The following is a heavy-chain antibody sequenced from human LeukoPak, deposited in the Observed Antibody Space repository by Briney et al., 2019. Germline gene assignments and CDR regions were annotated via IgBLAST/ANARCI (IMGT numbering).Heavy chain of an antibody. Sequence: GGTLSLSCAASRCSISSYDMHSVRQAPGKGLEWVAVISYDGSNKFYADSVKGRFTISRDNSKSRLYLQMNSLRAEDTAVYYCAKLGYSSGWYGFPIDAFVFRRQGTMVTVSS. CDR1: RCSISSYD. CDR2: ISYDGSNK. CDR3: AKLGYSSGWYGFPIDAFVF. J-gene: IGHJ3*01. V-gene: IGHV3-30*18. D-gene: IGHD6-19*01.